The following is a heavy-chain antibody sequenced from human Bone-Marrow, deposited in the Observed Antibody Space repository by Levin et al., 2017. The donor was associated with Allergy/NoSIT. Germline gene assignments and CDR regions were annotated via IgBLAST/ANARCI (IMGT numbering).Heavy chain of an antibody. J-gene: IGHJ4*02. CDR3: AKAARYFDWLSYLDY. D-gene: IGHD3-9*01. CDR2: ISWNSGSI. V-gene: IGHV3-9*01. CDR1: GFTFDDYA. Sequence: GGSLRLSCAASGFTFDDYAMHWVRQAPGKGLEWVSGISWNSGSIGYADSVKGRFTISRDNAKNSLYLQMNSLRAEDTALYYCAKAARYFDWLSYLDYWGQGTLVTVSS.